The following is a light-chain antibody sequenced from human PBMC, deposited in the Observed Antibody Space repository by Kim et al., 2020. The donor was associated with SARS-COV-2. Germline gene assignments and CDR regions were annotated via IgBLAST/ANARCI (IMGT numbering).Light chain of an antibody. J-gene: IGKJ2*01. CDR3: QQRSNWPYT. CDR1: QRVVRY. CDR2: DAS. V-gene: IGKV3-11*01. Sequence: LYAEERATLSGRASQRVVRYLTWYQQRPCQAPRLLISDASTRATGIQARFSGSGSGTDFTLTLSSLEPEDFAVYYCQQRSNWPYTFGQGTKLEIK.